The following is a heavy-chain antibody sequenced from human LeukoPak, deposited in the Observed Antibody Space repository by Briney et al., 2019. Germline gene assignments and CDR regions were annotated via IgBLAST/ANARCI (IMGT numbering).Heavy chain of an antibody. CDR3: ARDLVGYVVRPPRAFDI. CDR1: GFTFRSYS. D-gene: IGHD2-8*02. J-gene: IGHJ3*02. V-gene: IGHV3-21*01. CDR2: ISSSSSYI. Sequence: GGSLRLSCAASGFTFRSYSMNWVRQTPGKGLEWVSSISSSSSYIYYADSVKGRFTISRGNAKNSLYLQMNSLRAEDTAVYYCARDLVGYVVRPPRAFDIWGQGTMVTVSS.